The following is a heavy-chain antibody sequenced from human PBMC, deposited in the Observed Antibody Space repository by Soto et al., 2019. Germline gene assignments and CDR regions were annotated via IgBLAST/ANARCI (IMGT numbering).Heavy chain of an antibody. V-gene: IGHV1-18*01. J-gene: IGHJ5*02. CDR1: GYTFTSYG. CDR2: TSAYNGNT. CDR3: ARCRGRITMVRGVIISWFDP. Sequence: ASVKVSCKASGYTFTSYGISWVRQAPGQGLEWMGWTSAYNGNTNYAQKLQGRVTMTTDTSTSTAYMELRSLRSDDTAVYYCARCRGRITMVRGVIISWFDPWGQGTLVTVSS. D-gene: IGHD3-10*01.